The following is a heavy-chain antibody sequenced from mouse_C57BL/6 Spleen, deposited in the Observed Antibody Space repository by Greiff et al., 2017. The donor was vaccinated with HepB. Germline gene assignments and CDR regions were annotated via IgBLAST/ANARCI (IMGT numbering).Heavy chain of an antibody. Sequence: QVQLQQSGAELVRPGTSVKVSCKASGYAFTNYLIEWVKQRPGQGLEWIGVINPGSGGTNYNEKFKGKATLTADKSSSTAYMQLSSLTSEDSAVYFWASGGGYVLAYWGQGTLVTVSA. J-gene: IGHJ3*01. CDR3: ASGGGYVLAY. CDR2: INPGSGGT. V-gene: IGHV1-54*01. CDR1: GYAFTNYL. D-gene: IGHD3-1*01.